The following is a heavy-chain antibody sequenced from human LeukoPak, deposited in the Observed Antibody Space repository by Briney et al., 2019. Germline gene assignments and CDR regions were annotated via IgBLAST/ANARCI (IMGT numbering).Heavy chain of an antibody. CDR1: GGSFSGYY. Sequence: SETLSLTCAVYGGSFSGYYWSWIRQPPGKGLEWIGEINHSGSTNYNPSLKSQVTISVDTSKNQFSLKLSSVTAADTAVYYCARGNVSNWFDPWGQGTLVTVSS. V-gene: IGHV4-34*01. D-gene: IGHD3-16*01. CDR3: ARGNVSNWFDP. J-gene: IGHJ5*02. CDR2: INHSGST.